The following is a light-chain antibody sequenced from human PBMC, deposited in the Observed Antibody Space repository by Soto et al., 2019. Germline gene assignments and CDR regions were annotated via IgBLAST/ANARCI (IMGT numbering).Light chain of an antibody. CDR2: KAS. Sequence: DIPMTQSPSTLSGSVGDRVTITCRASQTISSWLAWYQQKPGKAPKLLIYKASTLKSGVPSRFSCSGSGTEFTITISSLQPDEFSTYYCQHYNSYSEACGQGTKV. CDR3: QHYNSYSEA. V-gene: IGKV1-5*03. CDR1: QTISSW. J-gene: IGKJ1*01.